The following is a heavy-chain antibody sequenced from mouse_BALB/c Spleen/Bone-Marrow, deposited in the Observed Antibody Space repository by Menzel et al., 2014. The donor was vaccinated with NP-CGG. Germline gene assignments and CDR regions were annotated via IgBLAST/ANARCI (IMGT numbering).Heavy chain of an antibody. CDR2: IDPANGYT. J-gene: IGHJ2*01. CDR3: ATLTGTFDY. D-gene: IGHD4-1*01. CDR1: GFNIKDTY. V-gene: IGHV14-3*02. Sequence: EVMLVESGAELAKPGASVKLSCTASGFNIKDTYMNWVKQRAEQGLEWIGRIDPANGYTEYDPKFQGKATIIADTSSNTAYLQLGSLTSEDTAVYYCATLTGTFDYWAQGTTLTVSS.